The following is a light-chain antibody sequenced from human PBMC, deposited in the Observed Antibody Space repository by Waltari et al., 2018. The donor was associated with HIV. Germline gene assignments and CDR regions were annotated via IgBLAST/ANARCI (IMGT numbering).Light chain of an antibody. Sequence: DIQMTQSPSSVSASVGDRVNITCRANQGIGSWLAWYQQQPGKAPKLLIYAASNLQTGVPSRFSGSGSGTDFTLTISSLQPEDFATYYCQQASSFLVTFGGGTKVEIK. J-gene: IGKJ4*01. V-gene: IGKV1D-12*01. CDR1: QGIGSW. CDR2: AAS. CDR3: QQASSFLVT.